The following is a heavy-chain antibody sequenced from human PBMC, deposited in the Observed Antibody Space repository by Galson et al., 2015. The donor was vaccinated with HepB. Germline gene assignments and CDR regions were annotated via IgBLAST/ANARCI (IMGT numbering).Heavy chain of an antibody. CDR1: GFTFSSYG. CDR3: VKESESDGSGLQRPSDY. D-gene: IGHD3-10*01. Sequence: SLRLSCAASGFTFSSYGMHWVRQAPGTGLEWVAAIWYDGSNRNYTDSVKGRFTISRDNSKNTLYLQMNSLRAEDTAVYYCVKESESDGSGLQRPSDYWGQGTLVTVSS. CDR2: IWYDGSNR. V-gene: IGHV3-33*06. J-gene: IGHJ4*02.